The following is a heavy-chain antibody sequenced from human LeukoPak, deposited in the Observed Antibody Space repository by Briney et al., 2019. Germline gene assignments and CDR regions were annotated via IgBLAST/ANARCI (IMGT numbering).Heavy chain of an antibody. CDR3: ARGSSGWYPDIDY. V-gene: IGHV4-59*01. CDR1: GGSIGSYY. J-gene: IGHJ4*02. Sequence: SETLSLTCTVSGGSIGSYYWSWIRQPPGKGLEWVGYIYYSGSTNYNPSLKSRVTISVDTSKNQFSLKLSSVTAADTAVYYCARGSSGWYPDIDYWGQGTLVTVSS. CDR2: IYYSGST. D-gene: IGHD6-19*01.